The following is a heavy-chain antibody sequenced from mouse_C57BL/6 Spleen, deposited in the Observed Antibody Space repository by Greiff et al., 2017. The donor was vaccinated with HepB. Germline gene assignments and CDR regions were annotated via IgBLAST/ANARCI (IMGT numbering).Heavy chain of an antibody. CDR1: GFTFSDYG. J-gene: IGHJ2*01. CDR2: ISSGSSTI. V-gene: IGHV5-17*01. D-gene: IGHD1-3*01. Sequence: VQLKQSGGGLVKPGGSLKLSCAASGFTFSDYGMHWVRQAPEKGLEWVAYISSGSSTIYYADTVKGRFTISRDNAKNTLFLQMTSLRSEDTAMYYCARAYNWYYFDYWGQGTTLTVSS. CDR3: ARAYNWYYFDY.